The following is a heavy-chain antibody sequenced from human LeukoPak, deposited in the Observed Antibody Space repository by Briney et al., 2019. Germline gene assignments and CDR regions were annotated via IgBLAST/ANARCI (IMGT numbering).Heavy chain of an antibody. CDR2: IYPSDSDT. CDR3: ARRLLGSYDAFDI. D-gene: IGHD1-26*01. CDR1: GYTFTSYW. V-gene: IGHV5-51*01. J-gene: IGHJ3*02. Sequence: GESLQISCRGSGYTFTSYWIGWVRQMPGKGLEWMGIIYPSDSDTRYSPSFQGQVTISADKSISTAYLQWSSLKASDTAMYYCARRLLGSYDAFDIWGQGTMVTVSS.